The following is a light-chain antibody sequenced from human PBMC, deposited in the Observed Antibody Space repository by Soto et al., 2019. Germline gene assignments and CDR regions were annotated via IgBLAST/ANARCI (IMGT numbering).Light chain of an antibody. CDR3: QTWGTGFQV. CDR2: LNSDGGH. Sequence: QSVLTQSPSASASLGASVKLTCTLSSGHSSYSIAWHQQQPEKGPRYLMNLNSDGGHNKGDGIPDRFSGSSSGAERYLTISSLQSEDEGDYYCQTWGTGFQVFGGGTKLTVL. J-gene: IGLJ3*02. CDR1: SGHSSYS. V-gene: IGLV4-69*01.